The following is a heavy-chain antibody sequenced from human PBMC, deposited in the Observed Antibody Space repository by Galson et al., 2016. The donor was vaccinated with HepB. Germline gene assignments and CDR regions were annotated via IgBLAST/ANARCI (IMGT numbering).Heavy chain of an antibody. Sequence: SLRLSCAASGFTFRNYGMHWVRQAPGKGLEWVAGIWFDGSYKYYTDSVKGRFTISRDNSKNTLYLHMSGLRAEDTAVYYCARDREYNFWSGYYPLKFFDYWGQGTLVTVSS. CDR3: ARDREYNFWSGYYPLKFFDY. CDR1: GFTFRNYG. D-gene: IGHD3-3*01. CDR2: IWFDGSYK. J-gene: IGHJ4*02. V-gene: IGHV3-33*01.